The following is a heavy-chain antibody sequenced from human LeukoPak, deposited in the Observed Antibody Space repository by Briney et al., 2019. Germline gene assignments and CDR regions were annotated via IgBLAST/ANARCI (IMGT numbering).Heavy chain of an antibody. CDR2: IGVDSGNT. V-gene: IGHV1-58*02. CDR1: GGTFTSYA. J-gene: IGHJ6*03. CDR3: AAATRLPPYYYYYMDV. D-gene: IGHD4-11*01. Sequence: SVNVSCKDSGGTFTSYAISWVRQARGQRLEWIGWIGVDSGNTNYVQKFQERVTITSDMSTSTAYMELSSLRSEDTAVYYCAAATRLPPYYYYYMDVWGKGTTVTVSS.